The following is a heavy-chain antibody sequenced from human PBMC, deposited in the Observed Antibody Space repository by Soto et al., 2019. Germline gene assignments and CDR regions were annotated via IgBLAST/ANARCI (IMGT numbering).Heavy chain of an antibody. CDR3: ARAVSRPIAVAGY. CDR2: IKQDGSDK. Sequence: EVQLVESGGGLVQPGGYLRLSCAASGFTFSSYWMNWVRQAPGKGLEWVANIKQDGSDKYYVDSVKGRFTISRDNAENSLYLQMNNLRAEDTAVYYCARAVSRPIAVAGYWGQGTLVTVSS. CDR1: GFTFSSYW. D-gene: IGHD6-19*01. J-gene: IGHJ4*02. V-gene: IGHV3-7*01.